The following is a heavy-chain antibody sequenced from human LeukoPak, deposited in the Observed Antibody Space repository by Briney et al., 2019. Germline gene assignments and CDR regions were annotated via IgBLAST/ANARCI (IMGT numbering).Heavy chain of an antibody. V-gene: IGHV4-39*01. CDR1: GGSISSSSYY. CDR2: IYYSGST. D-gene: IGHD6-13*01. J-gene: IGHJ2*01. Sequence: SETLSLTCTVSGGSISSSSYYWGWIRQAPGKGLESIGSIYYSGSTYYNPSLKSRVTISVDTSKNQFSLKLSSVTAPDTAVYYCARRGIAARLYWHFDLRGRGTLVTVSS. CDR3: ARRGIAARLYWHFDL.